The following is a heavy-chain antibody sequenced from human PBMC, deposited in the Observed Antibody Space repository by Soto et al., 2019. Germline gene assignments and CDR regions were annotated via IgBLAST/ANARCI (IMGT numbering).Heavy chain of an antibody. Sequence: SETLSLTCTVSGGSISSSSYYWGWIRQPPGKGLEWIGSIYYSGSTYYNPSLKSRVTISVDTSTNQFSLKLSSVTAADTAVYYGARDSQRIPNDYYGMDVWGQGTTVTVSS. CDR3: ARDSQRIPNDYYGMDV. CDR1: GGSISSSSYY. V-gene: IGHV4-39*07. D-gene: IGHD7-27*01. CDR2: IYYSGST. J-gene: IGHJ6*02.